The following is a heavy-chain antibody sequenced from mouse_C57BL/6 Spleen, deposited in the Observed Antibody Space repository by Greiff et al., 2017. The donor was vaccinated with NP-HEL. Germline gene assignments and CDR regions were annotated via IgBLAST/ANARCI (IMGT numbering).Heavy chain of an antibody. J-gene: IGHJ2*01. V-gene: IGHV5-4*01. CDR1: GFTFSSYA. Sequence: DVKLVESGGGLVKPGGSLKLSCAASGFTFSSYAMSWVRRTPEKRLEWVATISDGGSYTYYPDNVKGRFTISRDNAKNNLYLQMSHLKSEDTAMYYCARELYFDYWGQGTTLTVSS. CDR3: ARELYFDY. CDR2: ISDGGSYT.